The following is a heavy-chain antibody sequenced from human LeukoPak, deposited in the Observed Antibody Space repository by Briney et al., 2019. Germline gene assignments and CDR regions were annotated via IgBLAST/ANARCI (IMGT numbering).Heavy chain of an antibody. CDR1: GVSLSTYS. CDR3: ARGPNSNWSGLDF. CDR2: ISANGGST. Sequence: GGSLRLSCSASGVSLSTYSMHWVRQAPGEGLEFVTAISANGGSTYYADSVKGRFTVSRDNAKNTLYLQVNNLRAEDTAVYYCARGPNSNWSGLDFWGQGTLLTVSS. J-gene: IGHJ4*02. V-gene: IGHV3-64*04. D-gene: IGHD6-6*01.